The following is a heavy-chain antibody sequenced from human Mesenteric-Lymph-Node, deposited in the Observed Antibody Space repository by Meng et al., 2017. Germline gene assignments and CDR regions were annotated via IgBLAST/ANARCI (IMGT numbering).Heavy chain of an antibody. Sequence: HVQLVQSGSELKKPGASVKGSCKASGYTFTSYAMNWVRQAPGQGLEWMGWINTDTGNPTYVQGFTGRFVFSLDTSVSTAYLQISSLKAEDTAVYYCARVGDSSGYYTGGFDFWGQGTLVTVSS. V-gene: IGHV7-4-1*02. CDR1: GYTFTSYA. CDR2: INTDTGNP. J-gene: IGHJ4*02. CDR3: ARVGDSSGYYTGGFDF. D-gene: IGHD3-22*01.